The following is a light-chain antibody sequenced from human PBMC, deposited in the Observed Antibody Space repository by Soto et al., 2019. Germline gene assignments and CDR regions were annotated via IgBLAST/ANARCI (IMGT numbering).Light chain of an antibody. V-gene: IGKV3-15*01. CDR3: QQYNDWPPIT. Sequence: EIMMTQSPATLSVSPGERATLSCRASQSVGNNVAWYQQKPGQTPRLLIYYASTRATGIPARFSGSGSGTEFTLTISSLHSEDFALYYCQQYNDWPPITFGQGTRLEIK. CDR2: YAS. J-gene: IGKJ5*01. CDR1: QSVGNN.